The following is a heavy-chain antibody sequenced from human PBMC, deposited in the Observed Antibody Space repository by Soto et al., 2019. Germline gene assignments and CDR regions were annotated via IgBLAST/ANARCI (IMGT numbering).Heavy chain of an antibody. CDR1: GGSISSSNW. D-gene: IGHD1-26*01. V-gene: IGHV4-4*02. CDR3: ARDREHDSVIDY. Sequence: QVQPQESGPGLVKPSGTLSLTCAVSGGSISSSNWWSWVRQPPGKGLEWIVEIYHSGSTNYNPSLKSRVTISVDKSTKQFSLKLSSVTAADTAVYYCARDREHDSVIDYWGQGTLVTVSS. CDR2: IYHSGST. J-gene: IGHJ4*02.